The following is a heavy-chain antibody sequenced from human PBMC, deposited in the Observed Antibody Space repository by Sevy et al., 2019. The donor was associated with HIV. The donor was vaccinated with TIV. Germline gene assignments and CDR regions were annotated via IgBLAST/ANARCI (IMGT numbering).Heavy chain of an antibody. D-gene: IGHD4-17*01. CDR1: GFPFSNYE. V-gene: IGHV3-48*03. Sequence: GGSLRLSCTASGFPFSNYEMNWVRQAPGKGLEWVSYITNSGSTIYYSDSVRGRFTVSRENAKNSLYLQMNSLRAEDTAVYYCARDLPPSATTVAHFDYWGRGTLVTVSS. CDR3: ARDLPPSATTVAHFDY. J-gene: IGHJ4*02. CDR2: ITNSGSTI.